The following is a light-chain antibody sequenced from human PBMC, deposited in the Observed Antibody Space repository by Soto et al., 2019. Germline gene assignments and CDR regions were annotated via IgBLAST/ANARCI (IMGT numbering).Light chain of an antibody. J-gene: IGLJ1*01. CDR1: GSNVGYNS. Sequence: QSVLTQPPSLSAAPGQEVTISCSGSGSNVGYNSVSLYQQLPGTAPKLLIYDNYKRPSGIPARFSGSKSGTSASLGITGLQTGDGADYYCGAWDDSLTAYVFGSGTKVT. CDR2: DNY. CDR3: GAWDDSLTAYV. V-gene: IGLV1-51*01.